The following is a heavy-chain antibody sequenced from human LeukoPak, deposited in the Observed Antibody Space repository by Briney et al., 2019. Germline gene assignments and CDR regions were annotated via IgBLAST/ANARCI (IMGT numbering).Heavy chain of an antibody. CDR3: AREGLYGSGSYYSPVVDY. CDR1: GFTFSSYG. V-gene: IGHV3-30*02. J-gene: IGHJ4*02. Sequence: GGSLRLSCAASGFTFSSYGMHWVRQAPGKGLEWVAFIRYDGSNKYYADSVKGRFTISRDNSKNTLYLQMNSLRAEDTAVYYCAREGLYGSGSYYSPVVDYWGQGTLVTVSS. D-gene: IGHD3-10*01. CDR2: IRYDGSNK.